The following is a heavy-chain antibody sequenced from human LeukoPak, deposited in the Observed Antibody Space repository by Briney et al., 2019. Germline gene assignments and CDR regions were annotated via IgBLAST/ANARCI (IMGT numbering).Heavy chain of an antibody. CDR2: INHSGST. Sequence: GSLRLSCAAPGFTFSSYSMNWVRQPPGKGLEWIGEINHSGSTNYNPSLKSRVTISVDTSKNQFSLKLSSVTAADTAVYYCARGRGYCSSTSCYTVHWFDPWGQGTLVTVSS. V-gene: IGHV4-34*01. D-gene: IGHD2-2*02. CDR3: ARGRGYCSSTSCYTVHWFDP. CDR1: GFTFSSYS. J-gene: IGHJ5*02.